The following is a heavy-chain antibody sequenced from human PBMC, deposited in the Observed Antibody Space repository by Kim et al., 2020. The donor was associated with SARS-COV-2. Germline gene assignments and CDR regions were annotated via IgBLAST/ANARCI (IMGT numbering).Heavy chain of an antibody. Sequence: GGSLRLSCAASGFTFSNAWMSWVRQAPGKGLEWVGRIKSKTDGGTTDYAAPVKGRFTISRDDSKNTLYLQMNSLKTEDTAVYYCTTDGRRGAAAVYYYYGMDVWGQGTTVTVSS. CDR2: IKSKTDGGTT. CDR1: GFTFSNAW. J-gene: IGHJ6*02. V-gene: IGHV3-15*01. CDR3: TTDGRRGAAAVYYYYGMDV. D-gene: IGHD6-13*01.